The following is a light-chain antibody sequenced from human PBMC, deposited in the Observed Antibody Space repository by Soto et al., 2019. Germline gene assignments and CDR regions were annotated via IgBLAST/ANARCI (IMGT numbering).Light chain of an antibody. CDR3: QQYVSSPLT. Sequence: EIVLTQSPGTLSLSPGERATLSCRASQSVSSSYLAWYQQKPGQAPRLLFYGASSRATGIPDRFSGSGSGTDFTLTISRMEPEDFAVYYCQQYVSSPLTFGPGTKVDIK. V-gene: IGKV3-20*01. J-gene: IGKJ3*01. CDR2: GAS. CDR1: QSVSSSY.